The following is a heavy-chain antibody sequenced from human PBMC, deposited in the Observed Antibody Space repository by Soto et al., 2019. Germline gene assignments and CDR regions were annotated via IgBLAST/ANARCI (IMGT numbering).Heavy chain of an antibody. CDR1: GYTFTSYA. CDR2: INAGNGNT. CDR3: ARDQGAPYDYIWGSYRYEYYYYYGMDV. J-gene: IGHJ6*02. Sequence: ASVKVSCKASGYTFTSYAMHWVRQAPGQRLEWMGWINAGNGNTKYSQKFQGRVTITRDTSASTAYMELSSLRSEDTAVYYCARDQGAPYDYIWGSYRYEYYYYYGMDVWGQGTTVTVSS. V-gene: IGHV1-3*01. D-gene: IGHD3-16*02.